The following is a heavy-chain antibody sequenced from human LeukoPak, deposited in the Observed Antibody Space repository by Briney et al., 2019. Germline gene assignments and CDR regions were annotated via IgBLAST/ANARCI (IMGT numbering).Heavy chain of an antibody. Sequence: GGSLRLSCAASGFTFSSYSMNWVRQAPGKGLEWVSSISSSSSYIYYADSVKGRFTISRDNAKNSLYLQMNSLRAEDTAVYYCARALNYYGSGSYYEFDYWGQGTLVTVSS. CDR3: ARALNYYGSGSYYEFDY. CDR1: GFTFSSYS. V-gene: IGHV3-21*04. D-gene: IGHD3-10*01. CDR2: ISSSSSYI. J-gene: IGHJ4*02.